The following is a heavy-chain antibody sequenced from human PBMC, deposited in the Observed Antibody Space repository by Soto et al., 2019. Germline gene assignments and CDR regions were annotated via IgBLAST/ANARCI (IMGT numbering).Heavy chain of an antibody. CDR1: GGSISSNNYY. V-gene: IGHV4-39*01. CDR3: ARQGLNSGSYYPYYYYGMDV. CDR2: IYYSGST. D-gene: IGHD1-26*01. J-gene: IGHJ6*02. Sequence: SSETLSLTCFVSGGSISSNNYYWGWIRQPPGKGLEWIGSIYYSGSTYYNPSLKSRVTISVDTSKNQFSLKLSSVTAADTAVYYCARQGLNSGSYYPYYYYGMDVWGQGTTVTVSS.